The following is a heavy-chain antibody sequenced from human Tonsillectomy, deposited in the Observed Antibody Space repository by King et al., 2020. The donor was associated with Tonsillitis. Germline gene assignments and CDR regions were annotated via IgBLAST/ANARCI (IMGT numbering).Heavy chain of an antibody. D-gene: IGHD3-16*01. CDR2: VDYSVIA. J-gene: IGHJ6*03. CDR3: ARFTRLGYYYMDV. Sequence: QLQESGPGLVNPSETLSLSCTVSGASVTNLNYQWGWIRQPPGNGLEWVGSVDYSVIAYYNPALKGRVTMSVETSQNLFSLHVNSVSAADTGVYYCARFTRLGYYYMDVWGKGTTVTVSS. V-gene: IGHV4-39*01. CDR1: GASVTNLNYQ.